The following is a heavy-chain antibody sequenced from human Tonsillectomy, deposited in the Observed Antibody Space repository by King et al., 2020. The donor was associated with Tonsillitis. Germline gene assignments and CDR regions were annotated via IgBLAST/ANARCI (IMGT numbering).Heavy chain of an antibody. CDR1: GDSLTSGGYF. Sequence: QLQESGPGLVRPSQTLSLICSVSGDSLTSGGYFWSWIRQHPDKGLEWIGSIYHSGPTYHTPSLRSRLFMSVDTSKNPFSLRLTSVTAADTAVYYCARNRDYGDYVDFWGQGTLVAVSS. CDR2: IYHSGPT. D-gene: IGHD4-17*01. J-gene: IGHJ4*02. V-gene: IGHV4-31*03. CDR3: ARNRDYGDYVDF.